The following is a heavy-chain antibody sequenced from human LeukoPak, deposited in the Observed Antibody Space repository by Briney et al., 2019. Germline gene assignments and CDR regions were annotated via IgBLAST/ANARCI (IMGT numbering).Heavy chain of an antibody. D-gene: IGHD3-9*01. CDR2: INGGNGNT. CDR3: ARESYDILTGYSDYYGIDA. Sequence: GASVKVSCKASGYTFTTYAMHWVRQAPGQRLEWMGWINGGNGNTKYSQKFQGRVTITRETSASTAYMELRSLRSEDTAVYYCARESYDILTGYSDYYGIDAWGKGTTVTVSS. CDR1: GYTFTTYA. J-gene: IGHJ6*04. V-gene: IGHV1-3*01.